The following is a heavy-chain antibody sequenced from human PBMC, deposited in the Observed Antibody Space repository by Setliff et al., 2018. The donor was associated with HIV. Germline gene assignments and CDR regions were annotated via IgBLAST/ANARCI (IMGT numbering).Heavy chain of an antibody. CDR3: ARHEVCLIVLNPLGMDV. CDR1: GGSISSSSYY. Sequence: NPSETLSLTCTVSGGSISSSSYYWGWIRQPPGKGLEWIGNIYYSGSTYNNPSLKSRVTMSVDTSKNHFSLKLSSVTAADTAVYYCARHEVCLIVLNPLGMDVWGQGTTVTVSS. D-gene: IGHD2-8*01. CDR2: IYYSGST. V-gene: IGHV4-39*01. J-gene: IGHJ6*02.